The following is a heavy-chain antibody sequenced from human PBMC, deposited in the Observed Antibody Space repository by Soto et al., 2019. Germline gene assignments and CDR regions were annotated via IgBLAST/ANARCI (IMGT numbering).Heavy chain of an antibody. CDR2: VAYDGSKT. D-gene: IGHD3-22*01. CDR3: ARWVGGSMYDNSGKYDS. CDR1: GFTFSSNG. J-gene: IGHJ5*01. Sequence: QVQLVESGGGVVQPGRSLRLTCAASGFTFSSNGMHWVRQAPGKGLEWVALVAYDGSKTYYGDSVRGRFTISRDNSENTLYLQMHRLRGEETAVYYCARWVGGSMYDNSGKYDSWGQGTLVSVSS. V-gene: IGHV3-30*03.